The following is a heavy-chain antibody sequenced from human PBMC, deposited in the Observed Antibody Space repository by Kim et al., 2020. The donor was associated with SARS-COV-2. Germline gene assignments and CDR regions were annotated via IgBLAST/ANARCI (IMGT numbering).Heavy chain of an antibody. CDR2: ISYDGSNK. CDR1: GFTFSSYG. D-gene: IGHD4-4*01. Sequence: GGSLRLSCAASGFTFSSYGMHWVRQAPGKGLEWVAVISYDGSNKYYADSVKGRFTISRDNSKNTLYLQMNSLRAEDTAVYYCAKEATVTEPGAFDIWGQGTMVTVSS. J-gene: IGHJ3*02. V-gene: IGHV3-30*18. CDR3: AKEATVTEPGAFDI.